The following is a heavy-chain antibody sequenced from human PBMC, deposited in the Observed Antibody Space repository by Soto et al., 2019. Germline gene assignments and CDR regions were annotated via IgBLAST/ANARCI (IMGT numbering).Heavy chain of an antibody. Sequence: QVQLVESGGGVVQPGRSLRLSCAASGFTFSSYGMHWVRQAPGKGLEWVAVIWYDGSNEYYADSVKGRCTISRDNSKNRLYRQRNSLTTEDPAVNYCVRVSGSDFAFDIWGQGTMVTVSS. D-gene: IGHD3-10*01. V-gene: IGHV3-33*01. J-gene: IGHJ3*02. CDR3: VRVSGSDFAFDI. CDR2: IWYDGSNE. CDR1: GFTFSSYG.